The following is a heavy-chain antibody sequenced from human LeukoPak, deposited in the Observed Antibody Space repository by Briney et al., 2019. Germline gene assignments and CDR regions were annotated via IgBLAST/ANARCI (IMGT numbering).Heavy chain of an antibody. CDR2: IYYSGST. Sequence: PSETLSLTCTVSGGSISSSSYYWGWIRQPPGKGLEWIGSIYYSGSTYYNPSLKSRVTISVDTSKNQFSLKLSSVTAADTAVYYCARLRWWELHRRVYYYYYYMDVWGKGTTVTISS. V-gene: IGHV4-39*01. D-gene: IGHD1-26*01. CDR3: ARLRWWELHRRVYYYYYYMDV. J-gene: IGHJ6*03. CDR1: GGSISSSSYY.